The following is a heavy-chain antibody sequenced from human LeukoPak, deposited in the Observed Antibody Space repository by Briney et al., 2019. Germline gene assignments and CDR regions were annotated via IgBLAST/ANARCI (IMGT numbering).Heavy chain of an antibody. Sequence: GGSLRLSCAVSGFTVSSYYMSWVRQAPGKGLEWVSTIIGTAGNTYYADSAKGRCTISRDDSRNTVYLQMNSLRAEDTAVYSCAKYTSGTYYRGLDQWGQGTLVTVSS. V-gene: IGHV3-23*01. D-gene: IGHD3-10*01. CDR2: IIGTAGNT. CDR1: GFTVSSYY. J-gene: IGHJ4*02. CDR3: AKYTSGTYYRGLDQ.